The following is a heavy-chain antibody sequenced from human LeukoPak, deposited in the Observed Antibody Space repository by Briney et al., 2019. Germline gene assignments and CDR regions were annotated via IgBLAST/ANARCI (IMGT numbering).Heavy chain of an antibody. CDR2: IYSSGAT. D-gene: IGHD3-10*01. CDR3: ARESGGSGSYSANWFEP. CDR1: GGSISSGGYS. Sequence: SETLSLTCAVSGGSISSGGYSWSWIRQHPGKGLEWIGYIYSSGATYYNPSLKSRVTISVDTSKNQFSLKLSSVTAADTAVYYCARESGGSGSYSANWFEPWGQGTLVTVSS. V-gene: IGHV4-31*11. J-gene: IGHJ5*02.